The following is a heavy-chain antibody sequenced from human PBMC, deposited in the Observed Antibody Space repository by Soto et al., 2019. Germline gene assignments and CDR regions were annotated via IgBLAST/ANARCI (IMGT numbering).Heavy chain of an antibody. D-gene: IGHD2-21*01. CDR3: SIHIYDSDAGRNLQYCLDS. V-gene: IGHV5-10-1*01. CDR1: GYSFACYW. J-gene: IGHJ5*01. Sequence: GESLKSSCQGSGYSFACYWITWVRQKPGKVLELMGRIDPSDSQTYYSPSFRGHVTISVTKSITTVFLQWSSLRASDTAMYYCSIHIYDSDAGRNLQYCLDSWGQRTPVPVSS. CDR2: IDPSDSQT.